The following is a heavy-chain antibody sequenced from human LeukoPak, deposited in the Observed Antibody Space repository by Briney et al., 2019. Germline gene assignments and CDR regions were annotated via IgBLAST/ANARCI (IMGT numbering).Heavy chain of an antibody. J-gene: IGHJ4*02. V-gene: IGHV1-24*01. D-gene: IGHD3-22*01. CDR2: FDPEDGET. CDR1: GYTLTELS. CDR3: ATPHASSGYYYYFDY. Sequence: ASVKVSCKVSGYTLTELSMHWVRQAPGKGLEWMGGFDPEDGETIYAQKFQGRVTMTEDTSTDTAYMELSSLRSEDTAVYYCATPHASSGYYYYFDYWGQGTLVTVSS.